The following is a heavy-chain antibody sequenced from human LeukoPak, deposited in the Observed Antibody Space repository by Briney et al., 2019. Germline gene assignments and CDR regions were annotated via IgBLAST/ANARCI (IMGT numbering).Heavy chain of an antibody. D-gene: IGHD3-16*01. J-gene: IGHJ4*02. V-gene: IGHV4-31*03. Sequence: SVTLSLTCTVSGGSISSGGYYWSWIRQHPGKGLEWIGYIYYSGSTYYNPSLKSRVTISVDTSKNQFSLKLSSVTAADTAVYYCARVGVKGKTDYWGQGTLVTVSS. CDR2: IYYSGST. CDR3: ARVGVKGKTDY. CDR1: GGSISSGGYY.